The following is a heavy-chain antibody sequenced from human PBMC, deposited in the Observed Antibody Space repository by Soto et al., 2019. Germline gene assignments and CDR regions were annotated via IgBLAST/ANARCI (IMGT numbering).Heavy chain of an antibody. CDR1: GGTFSSYA. J-gene: IGHJ6*02. D-gene: IGHD3-10*01. Sequence: QVQLVQSGAEVKKPGSSVKVSCKASGGTFSSYAISWVRQAPGQGLEWMGGIIPIVGTANYEQKFQGRVTITADESTSTAYMELSSLRSEDTAVYYCARDLRRDGWFGELAPYYYYGMDVWGQGTTVTVSS. CDR2: IIPIVGTA. V-gene: IGHV1-69*01. CDR3: ARDLRRDGWFGELAPYYYYGMDV.